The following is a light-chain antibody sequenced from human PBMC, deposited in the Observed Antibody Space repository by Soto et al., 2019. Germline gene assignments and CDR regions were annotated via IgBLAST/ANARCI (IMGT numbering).Light chain of an antibody. CDR1: SSNIGSNT. CDR2: NNN. Sequence: QAVVTQPPSASGTPGQRVTISCSGSSSNIGSNTVNWYQQLPGTAPKLLMYNNNQRPSGVPDRFSGSKSGTSAALAISGLQSEDEADYYCAAWDDRLNGPVVFGGGTKLTVL. V-gene: IGLV1-44*01. J-gene: IGLJ2*01. CDR3: AAWDDRLNGPVV.